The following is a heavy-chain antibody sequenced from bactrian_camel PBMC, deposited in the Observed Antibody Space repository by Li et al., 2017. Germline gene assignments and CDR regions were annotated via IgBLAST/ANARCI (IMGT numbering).Heavy chain of an antibody. Sequence: HVQLVESGGGLVQAGGSLRLSCTMSGLTFDDYAMGWFRQAPGKEREGVSCISWSGDDTYYADSVKGRFTISRDNSKNTLYLDMNSLKPEDTAMYYCAAEAYDYCSGSWSHGVYFNYWGQGTQVTVS. V-gene: IGHV3S60*01. D-gene: IGHD3*01. CDR2: ISWSGDDT. CDR3: AAEAYDYCSGSWSHGVYFNY. J-gene: IGHJ4*01. CDR1: GLTFDDYA.